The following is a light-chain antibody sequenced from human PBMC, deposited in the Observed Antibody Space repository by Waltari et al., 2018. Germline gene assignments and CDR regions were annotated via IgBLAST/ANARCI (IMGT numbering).Light chain of an antibody. CDR1: QTISSN. J-gene: IGKJ1*01. CDR3: QQYNNWPPGT. CDR2: GAS. Sequence: ETVMTQSPVTLSVSPGERATLSCRASQTISSNLAWYQQKPGQAPRLLIYGASTRATGIPARFSGSVSGTEFTLTISSLQSEDFAVYYCQQYNNWPPGTFGPGTKVEIK. V-gene: IGKV3-15*01.